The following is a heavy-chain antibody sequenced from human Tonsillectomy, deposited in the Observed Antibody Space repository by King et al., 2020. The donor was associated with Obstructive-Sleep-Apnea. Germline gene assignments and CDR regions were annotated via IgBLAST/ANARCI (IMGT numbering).Heavy chain of an antibody. D-gene: IGHD6-6*01. CDR3: ARYSSSSPYYGMDV. J-gene: IGHJ6*02. V-gene: IGHV3-33*01. CDR2: IWYDGSNK. Sequence: LQLVQSGGGVVQPGRSLRLSCAASGFTFNNYGMHWVRQAPGKGLEWVAVIWYDGSNKYYEDCVKGRFTISRDNSKNTLYLQMNSLRAEDTAVYYCARYSSSSPYYGMDVWGQGTTATVSS. CDR1: GFTFNNYG.